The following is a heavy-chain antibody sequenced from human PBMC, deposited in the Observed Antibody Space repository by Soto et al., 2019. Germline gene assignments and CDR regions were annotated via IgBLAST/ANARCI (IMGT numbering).Heavy chain of an antibody. D-gene: IGHD3-10*01. V-gene: IGHV1-18*01. CDR2: ISGYNGDT. CDR1: DYTFTNFG. J-gene: IGHJ4*02. Sequence: QVQLVQSGAEVKKPGASVRVSCKAFDYTFTNFGISWVRQAPGRGLEWMGWISGYNGDTTYAQKFQGRVTMTTDTCTITTYLELMPLTSADTAVYYCAGAPQSLWFGKLKKGVAYWGQGPLVTFSS. CDR3: AGAPQSLWFGKLKKGVAY.